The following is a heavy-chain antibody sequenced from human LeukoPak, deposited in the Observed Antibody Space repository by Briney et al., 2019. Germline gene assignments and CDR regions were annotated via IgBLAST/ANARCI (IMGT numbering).Heavy chain of an antibody. V-gene: IGHV1-18*01. CDR1: GYTFTRYG. CDR2: ISANNVDT. J-gene: IGHJ5*02. D-gene: IGHD2-15*01. CDR3: ARDFYSSGGTWSDCFDP. Sequence: ASVKVSCKASGYTFTRYGISWVRQAPGQGLEWIGWISANNVDTRYAQNFQGRVTMTADAPTTVYMELSGLKSDDTAVYYCARDFYSSGGTWSDCFDPWGQGTVVTVSS.